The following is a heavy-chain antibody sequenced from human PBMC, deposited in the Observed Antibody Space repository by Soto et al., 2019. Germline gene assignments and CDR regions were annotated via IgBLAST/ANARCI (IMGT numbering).Heavy chain of an antibody. J-gene: IGHJ3*02. CDR3: AKGLNYYARLGAFDI. CDR1: GFTFGDYA. CDR2: IRSKTYGGTT. V-gene: IGHV3-49*04. Sequence: GGSLRLSCTASGFTFGDYALSWVRQAPGKGLEWVGFIRSKTYGGTTEYATSVKGRFTISRDDSKSIAYLQMNSLRAEDTAVYYCAKGLNYYARLGAFDIWGQGTMVTVSS. D-gene: IGHD3-10*02.